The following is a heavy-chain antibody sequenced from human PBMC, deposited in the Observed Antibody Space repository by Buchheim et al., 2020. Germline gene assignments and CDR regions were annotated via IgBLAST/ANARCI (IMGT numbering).Heavy chain of an antibody. J-gene: IGHJ4*02. CDR3: ARDFRADTVLYSSSWYLVY. D-gene: IGHD6-13*01. V-gene: IGHV3-30*04. CDR1: GFTFSSYA. CDR2: ISYDGSNK. Sequence: QVQLVESGGGVVQPGRSLRLSCAASGFTFSSYAMHWVRQAPGKGLEWVAVISYDGSNKYYADSVKGRLTISRDNSQNTLYLQMNSLRAEDTAVYYCARDFRADTVLYSSSWYLVYWGQGTL.